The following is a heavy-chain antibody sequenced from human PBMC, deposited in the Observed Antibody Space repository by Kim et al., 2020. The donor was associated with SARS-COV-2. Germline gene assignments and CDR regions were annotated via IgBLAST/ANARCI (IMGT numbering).Heavy chain of an antibody. CDR3: AKNGWAFYS. V-gene: IGHV3-7*03. CDR2: TNPYGTDR. J-gene: IGHJ5*01. Sequence: GGSLRLSCEASGFSFKNNWMTWVRQFPGKGLEWVANTNPYGTDRHYVDSVKGRFTISRDNAKSSLFLEMNSLRVEDTALYYCAKNGWAFYSWGQGTLVT. CDR1: GFSFKNNW. D-gene: IGHD1-26*01.